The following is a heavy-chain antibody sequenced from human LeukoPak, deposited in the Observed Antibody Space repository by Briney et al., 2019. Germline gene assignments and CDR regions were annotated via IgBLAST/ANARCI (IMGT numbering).Heavy chain of an antibody. J-gene: IGHJ4*02. V-gene: IGHV1-2*02. Sequence: ASVKVSCKASGYTFTGYYMHWVRQAPGQGLEWMGWINPNSGGTNYAQKFRGRVTMTRDTSISTAYMELSRLRSDDTAVYYCARGDYYDSSGHGYLDYWGQGTLVTVSS. CDR2: INPNSGGT. CDR1: GYTFTGYY. CDR3: ARGDYYDSSGHGYLDY. D-gene: IGHD3-22*01.